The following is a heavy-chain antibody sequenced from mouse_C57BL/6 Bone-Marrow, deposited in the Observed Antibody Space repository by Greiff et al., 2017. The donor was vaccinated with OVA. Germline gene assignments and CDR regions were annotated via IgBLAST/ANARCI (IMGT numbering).Heavy chain of an antibody. CDR1: GYAFTNYL. Sequence: QVHVKQSGAELVRPGTSVKVSCKASGYAFTNYLIEWVKQRPGQGLEWIGVINPGSGGTNYTEKFKGKATLTADKSSSTAYMQLSSLTSEDSAVYFCARGYYSAPDYWGQGTTLTVSS. CDR2: INPGSGGT. D-gene: IGHD2-12*01. V-gene: IGHV1-54*01. J-gene: IGHJ2*01. CDR3: ARGYYSAPDY.